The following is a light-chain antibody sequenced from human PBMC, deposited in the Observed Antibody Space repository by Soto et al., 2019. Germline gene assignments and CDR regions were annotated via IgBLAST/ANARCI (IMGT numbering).Light chain of an antibody. CDR1: QSISSW. J-gene: IGKJ1*01. Sequence: DVQMTQSPSTLSASVGDRVTITCRASQSISSWLAWYQQKPGKAPKLLIYDASSLESGVPSRFSGSGSGTEFTLTISSLQPDDFATYYCQQYNSYESTFGQGTKVDI. CDR3: QQYNSYEST. V-gene: IGKV1-5*01. CDR2: DAS.